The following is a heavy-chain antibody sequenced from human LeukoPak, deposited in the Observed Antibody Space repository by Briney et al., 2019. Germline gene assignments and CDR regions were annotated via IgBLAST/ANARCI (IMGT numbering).Heavy chain of an antibody. CDR3: ARPATVDY. V-gene: IGHV4-39*01. CDR2: ISYSGST. Sequence: SETLSLTCTVSGGSISMSGYYWGWIRQPPGKGLEWIGSISYSGSTYYNPSLKSRVTVSRDTSKNQFSLKLSSVTAADTAVYYCARPATVDYWGQGILDTVSS. J-gene: IGHJ4*02. CDR1: GGSISMSGYY.